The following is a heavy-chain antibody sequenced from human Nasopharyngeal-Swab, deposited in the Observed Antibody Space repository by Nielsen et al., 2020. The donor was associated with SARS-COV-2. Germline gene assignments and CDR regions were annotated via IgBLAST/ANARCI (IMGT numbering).Heavy chain of an antibody. D-gene: IGHD3-10*01. V-gene: IGHV1-3*01. CDR2: INAGNGNT. CDR3: ARDGDYYGSGSYYPRYYGMDV. J-gene: IGHJ6*02. Sequence: WVRQASGQRLEWMGWINAGNGNTKYSQKFQGRVTITRDTSASTAYMELSSLRSEDTAVYYCARDGDYYGSGSYYPRYYGMDVWGQGTTVTVS.